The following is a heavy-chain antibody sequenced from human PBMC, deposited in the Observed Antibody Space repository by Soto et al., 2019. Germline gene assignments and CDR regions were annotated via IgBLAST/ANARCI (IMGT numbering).Heavy chain of an antibody. Sequence: GGSLRLSCAASGFTFSSYSMNWVRQAPGKGLEWVSYISSSSSTIYYADSVKGRFTISRDNAKNSLYLQMNSLRDEDTAVYYCAREQITAAYYYDSSGIDYWGQGTLVTVSS. J-gene: IGHJ4*02. D-gene: IGHD3-22*01. CDR1: GFTFSSYS. V-gene: IGHV3-48*02. CDR2: ISSSSSTI. CDR3: AREQITAAYYYDSSGIDY.